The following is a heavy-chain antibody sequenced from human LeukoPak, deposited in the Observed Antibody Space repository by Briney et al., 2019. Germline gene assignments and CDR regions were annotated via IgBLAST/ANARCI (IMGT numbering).Heavy chain of an antibody. J-gene: IGHJ5*02. D-gene: IGHD6-19*01. Sequence: VSVKVSCKASGYSFTSYGITWVRQAPGQGLEWMGWISVYNGNTNYAQKFQGRVTMSTDTSTSTAYMELKSLRSEDTAVYYCARVGLSGWNRISFVFDPWGQGTLVTVSS. CDR2: ISVYNGNT. CDR1: GYSFTSYG. V-gene: IGHV1-18*01. CDR3: ARVGLSGWNRISFVFDP.